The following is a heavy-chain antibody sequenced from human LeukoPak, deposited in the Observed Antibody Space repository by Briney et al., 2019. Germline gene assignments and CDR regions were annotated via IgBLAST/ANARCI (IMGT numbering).Heavy chain of an antibody. D-gene: IGHD3-16*01. J-gene: IGHJ4*02. Sequence: GGSLRLSCAASEFTFSKYAMNWVRQAPGKGLEWVSGINGSGVITFYADSVKGRYTISRDNSKNTLYLQMNSLRAEHTAIYYCAKDSSQGGDYFDSWGQGTLVTVSS. V-gene: IGHV3-23*01. CDR1: EFTFSKYA. CDR3: AKDSSQGGDYFDS. CDR2: INGSGVIT.